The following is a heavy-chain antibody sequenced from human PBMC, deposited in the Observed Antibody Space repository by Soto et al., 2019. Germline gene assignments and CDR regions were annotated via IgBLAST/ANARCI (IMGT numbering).Heavy chain of an antibody. V-gene: IGHV3-33*01. J-gene: IGHJ6*01. CDR3: ARECSGGSCYRPFWYGMDV. CDR1: GFTFSSYG. Sequence: QVQLVESGGGVVQPGRSLRLSCAASGFTFSSYGMHWVRQAPGKGLEWVAVIWYDGSNKYYADSVKGRFTISRDNSKNTLYLQMNSLRAEDTAVYYCARECSGGSCYRPFWYGMDVW. D-gene: IGHD2-15*01. CDR2: IWYDGSNK.